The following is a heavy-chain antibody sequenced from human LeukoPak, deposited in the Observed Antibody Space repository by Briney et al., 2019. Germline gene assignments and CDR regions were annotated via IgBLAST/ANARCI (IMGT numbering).Heavy chain of an antibody. D-gene: IGHD3-3*01. CDR1: GFTFSSYA. J-gene: IGHJ4*02. CDR2: ISGSGGST. V-gene: IGHV3-23*01. Sequence: PGGSLRLSCAASGFTFSSYAMSWVRQAPGKGLEWVSAISGSGGSTYYADSVKGRFTISRDNSKNTLYLQMNSLRAEDTAVYYCAKTDDFWSGYSPYYLDYWGQGTLVTVAS. CDR3: AKTDDFWSGYSPYYLDY.